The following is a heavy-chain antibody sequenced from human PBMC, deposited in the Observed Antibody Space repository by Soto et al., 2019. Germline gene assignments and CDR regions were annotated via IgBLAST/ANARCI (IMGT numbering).Heavy chain of an antibody. Sequence: GGSLSLSCAASGFIFSSYTMNWVRQAPGKGLEWVGVITYDGSNQYYADSVNGRFTISIDNSKYMLFLQMNSLRPDDTAVYYCARATSGSSPEVEYWGQGTLVTVSS. V-gene: IGHV3-30-3*01. CDR1: GFIFSSYT. CDR3: ARATSGSSPEVEY. D-gene: IGHD1-26*01. CDR2: ITYDGSNQ. J-gene: IGHJ4*02.